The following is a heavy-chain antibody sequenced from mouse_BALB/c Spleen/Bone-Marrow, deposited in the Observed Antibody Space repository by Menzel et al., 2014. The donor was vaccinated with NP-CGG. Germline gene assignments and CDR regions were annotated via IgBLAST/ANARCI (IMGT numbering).Heavy chain of an antibody. D-gene: IGHD2-1*01. Sequence: EVQGVESGGGLVQPGGSMKLSCAASGFTFSDAWXDWVXRSPXXGXXWVXXIXXXANNHATYYAESVKGRFTISRDDSKSSVYLQMNSLRAEDTGIYYCTRYGSYGYFDVWGAGTTVTVSS. CDR1: GFTFSDAW. J-gene: IGHJ1*01. CDR2: IXXXANNHAT. V-gene: IGHV6-6*01. CDR3: TRYGSYGYFDV.